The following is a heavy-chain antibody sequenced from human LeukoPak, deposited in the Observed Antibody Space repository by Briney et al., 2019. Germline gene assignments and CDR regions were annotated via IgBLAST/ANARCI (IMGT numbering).Heavy chain of an antibody. CDR1: GGSISSGGYY. D-gene: IGHD3-3*01. V-gene: IGHV4-34*01. CDR3: ATAYYDFWSGYPPGWFDP. J-gene: IGHJ5*02. Sequence: PSETLSLTCAVSGGSISSGGYYWSWIRQPPGKGLEWIGEINHSGSTNYNPSLKSRVTISVDTSKNQFSLKLSSVTAADTAVYYCATAYYDFWSGYPPGWFDPWAQGTLVTVSS. CDR2: INHSGST.